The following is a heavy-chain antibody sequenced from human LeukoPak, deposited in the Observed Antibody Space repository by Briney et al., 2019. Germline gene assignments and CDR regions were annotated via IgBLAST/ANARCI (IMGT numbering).Heavy chain of an antibody. CDR2: IIPIFGIA. D-gene: IGHD5-24*01. V-gene: IGHV1-69*04. J-gene: IGHJ4*02. CDR1: GGTFSSYA. CDR3: AGEMATNKEFDY. Sequence: ASVKVSCKASGGTFSSYAISWVRQAPGQGLEWMGRIIPIFGIANYAQKFQGRVTITADKSTSTAYMELSSLRSEDTAVYYYAGEMATNKEFDYWGQGTLVTVS.